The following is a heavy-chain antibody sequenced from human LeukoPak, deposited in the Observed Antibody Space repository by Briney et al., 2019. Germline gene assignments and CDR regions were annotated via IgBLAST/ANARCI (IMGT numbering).Heavy chain of an antibody. V-gene: IGHV4-39*07. J-gene: IGHJ4*02. CDR1: GGSISSSSYY. CDR2: IYYSGST. D-gene: IGHD3-3*01. Sequence: SETLSLTCTVSGGSISSSSYYWGWIRQPPGKGLEWIGSIYYSGSTYYNPSLKSRVTISVDTSKNQFSLKLSSVTAADTAVYYCARGVGNDFWSGYWRSQPPYYFDYWGQGTLVTVSS. CDR3: ARGVGNDFWSGYWRSQPPYYFDY.